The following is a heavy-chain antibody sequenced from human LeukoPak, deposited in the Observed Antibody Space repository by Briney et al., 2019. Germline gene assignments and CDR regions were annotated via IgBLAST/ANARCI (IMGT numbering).Heavy chain of an antibody. J-gene: IGHJ6*02. D-gene: IGHD3-16*01. CDR2: IHYSGRA. V-gene: IGHV4-59*01. Sequence: SETLSLTCSVSGGSISGYYWTWVRQPPGKGLEWIGQIHYSGRADYNPSLKSRITMSVDTSRNQISLKLSSATAADTAIYYCVRFGVNYDMDVWGQGTTVTVFS. CDR1: GGSISGYY. CDR3: VRFGVNYDMDV.